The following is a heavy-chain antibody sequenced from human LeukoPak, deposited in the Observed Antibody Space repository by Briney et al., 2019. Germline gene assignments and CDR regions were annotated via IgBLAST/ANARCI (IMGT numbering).Heavy chain of an antibody. J-gene: IGHJ3*02. V-gene: IGHV4-61*08. CDR3: ASSYDFWSGYPDAFDI. CDR2: IYYSGST. CDR1: GGSDSSGGYY. Sequence: SETLSLTCTVSGGSDSSGGYYWSWIRQPPGKGLEWIGYIYYSGSTKYNPSLKSRVTISVDTSKNQFSLKLSSVTAADTAVYYCASSYDFWSGYPDAFDIWGQGTMVTVSS. D-gene: IGHD3-3*01.